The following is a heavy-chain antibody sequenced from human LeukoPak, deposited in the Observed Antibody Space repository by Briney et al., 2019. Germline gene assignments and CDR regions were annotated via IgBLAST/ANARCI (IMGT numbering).Heavy chain of an antibody. V-gene: IGHV4-59*12. D-gene: IGHD3-3*01. Sequence: NPSETLSLTCTVSGGSISSYYWSWIRQPPGKGLEWIGYIYYSGSTNYNPSLKSRVTISVDTSKNQFSLKLSSVTAADTAVYYCARSPYDFWSGSYYFDYWGQGTLVTVSS. J-gene: IGHJ4*02. CDR3: ARSPYDFWSGSYYFDY. CDR1: GGSISSYY. CDR2: IYYSGST.